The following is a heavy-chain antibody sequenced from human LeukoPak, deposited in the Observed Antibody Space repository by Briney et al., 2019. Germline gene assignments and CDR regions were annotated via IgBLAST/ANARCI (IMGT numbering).Heavy chain of an antibody. CDR1: GGSISSYY. Sequence: NSSETLSLTCTVSGGSISSYYWSWIRQPPGKGLEWIGRIYTSGIISGNTNYNPSLKSRVTMSVDTSKNQFSLKLRSVTAADTAVYYCARDRYYYDSSGYYSAFDTWGQGTMVTVSS. J-gene: IGHJ3*02. V-gene: IGHV4-4*07. D-gene: IGHD3-22*01. CDR3: ARDRYYYDSSGYYSAFDT. CDR2: IYTSGIISGNT.